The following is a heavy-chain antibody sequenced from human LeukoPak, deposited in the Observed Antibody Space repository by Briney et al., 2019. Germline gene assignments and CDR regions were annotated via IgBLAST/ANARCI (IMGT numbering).Heavy chain of an antibody. Sequence: GGSLRLSCAASGFTFSSFGMHWVRQAPGKGLEWVAVIWYDGSKKYYADSVKGRFTISRDNSKNTLYLQMNSLRAEDTSVYYCARVANITTFGMDVWGQGTTVTVSS. J-gene: IGHJ6*02. D-gene: IGHD3-9*01. V-gene: IGHV3-33*01. CDR1: GFTFSSFG. CDR3: ARVANITTFGMDV. CDR2: IWYDGSKK.